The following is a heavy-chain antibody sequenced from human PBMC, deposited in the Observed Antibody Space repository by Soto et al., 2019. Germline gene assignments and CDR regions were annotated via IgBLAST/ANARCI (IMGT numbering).Heavy chain of an antibody. J-gene: IGHJ4*02. CDR3: VRQWKAARHLVY. V-gene: IGHV4-39*01. Sequence: PSETLSLTCTVPGGSLISSFYYWGWIRQPPGKGLEWMGSVYYSGNTNYNPSLKSRVTISVDTSESQFSWTLSSVTASDTSVFFCVRQWKAARHLVYWCQATLVSVFS. CDR1: GGSLISSFYY. CDR2: VYYSGNT. D-gene: IGHD6-6*01.